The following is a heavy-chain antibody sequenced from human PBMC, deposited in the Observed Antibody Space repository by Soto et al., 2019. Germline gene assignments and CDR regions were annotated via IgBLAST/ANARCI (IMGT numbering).Heavy chain of an antibody. V-gene: IGHV5-51*01. CDR2: IYPGDSET. CDR3: ARRITIFGVVIYAFDI. CDR1: GYTFSSNW. Sequence: PGESLKISCQTSGYTFSSNWIGWVRQMPGKGLEWMGIIYPGDSETRYSPSFQGQVTISADRSFSTAYLQWTSLQASDTAMYYCARRITIFGVVIYAFDIWGQGTMVTVSS. J-gene: IGHJ3*02. D-gene: IGHD3-3*01.